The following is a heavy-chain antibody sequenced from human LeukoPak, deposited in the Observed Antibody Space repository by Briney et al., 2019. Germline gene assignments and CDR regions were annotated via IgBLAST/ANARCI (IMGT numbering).Heavy chain of an antibody. CDR1: GGSITGYY. D-gene: IGHD3/OR15-3a*01. J-gene: IGHJ4*02. Sequence: SETLSLTCTVSGGSITGYYWNWVRQPAGKGLEWIGRIYSSGSINYNPSLKSRVTMSVDTSKNRFSLRLNSVTAADTAVYYCARGDNWTGYFGYWGQGALVTVSS. CDR3: ARGDNWTGYFGY. V-gene: IGHV4-4*07. CDR2: IYSSGSI.